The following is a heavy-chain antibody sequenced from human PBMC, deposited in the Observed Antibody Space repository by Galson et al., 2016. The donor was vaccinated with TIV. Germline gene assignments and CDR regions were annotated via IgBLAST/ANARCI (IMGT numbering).Heavy chain of an antibody. Sequence: SVKVSCKASGYTFTSYSINWVRQVPGQGLEWVGWISAYNGNTNYAQMLQGRVTMTTDTSTSTAYMVLRSLRSDATAVYHCAREYYDYDMDVWGQGTTVTVSS. CDR1: GYTFTSYS. V-gene: IGHV1-18*01. J-gene: IGHJ6*02. CDR3: AREYYDYDMDV. CDR2: ISAYNGNT.